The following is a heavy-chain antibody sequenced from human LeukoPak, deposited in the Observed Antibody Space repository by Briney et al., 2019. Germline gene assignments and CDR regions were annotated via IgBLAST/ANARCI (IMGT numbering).Heavy chain of an antibody. D-gene: IGHD1-14*01. J-gene: IGHJ5*01. CDR3: ARGPPSRYNTAWFDY. V-gene: IGHV3-30*03. CDR1: GFNYSSYD. Sequence: GGSLRLFCAASGFNYSSYDMHEVPHAPGKGVEWVAVISYDGSNKYYADSVKGRFTNSRDSAKNSLNLQMYSLGADDMAVYYCARGPPSRYNTAWFDYWGQGTLVTVSS. CDR2: ISYDGSNK.